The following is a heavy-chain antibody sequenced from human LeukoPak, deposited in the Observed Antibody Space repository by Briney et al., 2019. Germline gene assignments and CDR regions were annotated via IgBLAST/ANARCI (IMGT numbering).Heavy chain of an antibody. Sequence: GGSLRLSCAASGFTFSDYYMSWIRQAPGKGLEWVSYISSSGSTIYYAGSVKGRFTISRDNAKNSLYLQMNSLRAEDTAVYYCARRTYYDFWSGYSGYYYMDVWGKGTTVTVSS. CDR3: ARRTYYDFWSGYSGYYYMDV. J-gene: IGHJ6*03. D-gene: IGHD3-3*01. CDR1: GFTFSDYY. V-gene: IGHV3-11*01. CDR2: ISSSGSTI.